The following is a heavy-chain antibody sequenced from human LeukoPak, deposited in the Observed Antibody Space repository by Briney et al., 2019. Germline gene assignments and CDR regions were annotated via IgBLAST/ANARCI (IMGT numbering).Heavy chain of an antibody. J-gene: IGHJ5*02. D-gene: IGHD2-2*01. CDR2: IWNDGSKT. CDR3: AKDTSVPYGSLFDP. CDR1: GFTFRNYG. V-gene: IGHV3-33*06. Sequence: GRSLRLSCAASGFTFRNYGMHWVRQAPGKGLEWIAVIWNDGSKTHYVDSVKGRFTISRDNSKSTLYLQMDNLGAEDTAVYHCAKDTSVPYGSLFDPWGQGTLVIVSS.